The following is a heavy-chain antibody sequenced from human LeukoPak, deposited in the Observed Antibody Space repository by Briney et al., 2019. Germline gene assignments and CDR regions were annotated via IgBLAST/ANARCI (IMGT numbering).Heavy chain of an antibody. V-gene: IGHV3-33*01. CDR3: ARGSIVVVPAAIDPMPPGFDP. J-gene: IGHJ5*02. D-gene: IGHD2-2*01. Sequence: GGSLRLSCAASGFTFSSYGMHWVRQAPGKGLEWVAVIWYDGSNKYYADSVKGRFTISRDNSKNTLYLQMNSLRAEDTAVYYCARGSIVVVPAAIDPMPPGFDPWGQGTLVTVSS. CDR2: IWYDGSNK. CDR1: GFTFSSYG.